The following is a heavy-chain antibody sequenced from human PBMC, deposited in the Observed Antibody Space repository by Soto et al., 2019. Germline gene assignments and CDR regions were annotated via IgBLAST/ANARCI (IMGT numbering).Heavy chain of an antibody. D-gene: IGHD2-15*01. CDR3: ARGLCSGGSCDSQTYYYYGMDV. V-gene: IGHV3-33*01. CDR1: GFSFSSYG. J-gene: IGHJ6*02. Sequence: GGSLRLSCAASGFSFSSYGMHWVRQAPGKGLEWVAIIWYDGSNKYYADSVKGRFTISRDNSKNTLYLQMNSLRAEDTAVYYCARGLCSGGSCDSQTYYYYGMDVWGQGTTVTVSS. CDR2: IWYDGSNK.